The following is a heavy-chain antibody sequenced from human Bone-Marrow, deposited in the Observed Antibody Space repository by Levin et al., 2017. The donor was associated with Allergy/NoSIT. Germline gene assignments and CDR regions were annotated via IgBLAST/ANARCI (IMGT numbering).Heavy chain of an antibody. Sequence: RASVKVSCKGSGGTFGTYSLIWVRQAPGQGLEWMGRITPFLGVTDYAHKFHDRVTITADRSTTTVYMELNSLTSDDTAVYYCARGMAVSGISYWYFDLWGRGTLVTVSS. CDR2: ITPFLGVT. CDR3: ARGMAVSGISYWYFDL. J-gene: IGHJ2*01. D-gene: IGHD6-19*01. V-gene: IGHV1-69*02. CDR1: GGTFGTYS.